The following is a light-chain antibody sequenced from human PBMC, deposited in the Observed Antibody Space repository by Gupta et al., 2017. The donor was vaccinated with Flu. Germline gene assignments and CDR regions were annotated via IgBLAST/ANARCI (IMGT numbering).Light chain of an antibody. CDR2: EVT. CDR1: SSDVGRYNY. V-gene: IGLV2-14*01. CDR3: GSYTSSGTLV. Sequence: QSALTQPASVSGSPGQSTTISCTGTSSDVGRYNYVSWYQQHPGTAPKLMIYEVTNRPSGVSNRFSGSKSGNTASRTISGLQAEDEGDYYCGSYTSSGTLVFGGGTKLAVL. J-gene: IGLJ2*01.